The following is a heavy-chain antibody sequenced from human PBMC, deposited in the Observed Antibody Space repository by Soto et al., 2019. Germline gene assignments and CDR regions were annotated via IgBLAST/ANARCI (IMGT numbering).Heavy chain of an antibody. CDR2: ISYDGSNK. D-gene: IGHD2-15*01. Sequence: PGGSLRLSCAASGFTFSSYAMHWVRQAPCKGLEWVAVISYDGSNKYYADSVKGRFTISRDNSKNTLYLQMNSLRAEDTAVYYCASLGYCSGGSCYGPYYYYGMDVWGQGTTVTVSS. V-gene: IGHV3-30-3*01. CDR3: ASLGYCSGGSCYGPYYYYGMDV. J-gene: IGHJ6*02. CDR1: GFTFSSYA.